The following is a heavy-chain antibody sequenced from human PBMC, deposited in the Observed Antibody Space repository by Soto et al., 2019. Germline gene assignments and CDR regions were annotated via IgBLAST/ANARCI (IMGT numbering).Heavy chain of an antibody. CDR1: GFTFSNYG. D-gene: IGHD2-15*01. Sequence: QVQLVESGGGVVQPGRSLRLSCAASGFTFSNYGMHWVRQAPGKGLEWVAVIWYDGSNKYYADSVKGRFTISRDNSKNTRYLQMNSLRAEDTAVYYCASEYCSGGSCYYYGMDVWGPGTTVTVSS. V-gene: IGHV3-33*01. CDR2: IWYDGSNK. CDR3: ASEYCSGGSCYYYGMDV. J-gene: IGHJ6*02.